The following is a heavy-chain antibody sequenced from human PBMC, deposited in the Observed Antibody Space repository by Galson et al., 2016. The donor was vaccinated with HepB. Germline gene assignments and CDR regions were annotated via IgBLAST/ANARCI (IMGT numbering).Heavy chain of an antibody. D-gene: IGHD6-13*01. CDR1: GFSFSDYW. CDR2: IKQDGSGK. V-gene: IGHV3-7*02. J-gene: IGHJ4*02. CDR3: VSRRHIAADGVD. Sequence: SLRLSCAASGFSFSDYWMTWVRQAPGKGLEWVANIKQDGSGKYYVDSVRGRFTISRDNAKNSLYPQMNSLRAEDTAIYYCVSRRHIAADGVDWGQGILVTVS.